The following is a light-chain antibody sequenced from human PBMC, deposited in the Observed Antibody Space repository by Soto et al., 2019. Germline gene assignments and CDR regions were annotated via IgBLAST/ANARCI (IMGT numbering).Light chain of an antibody. V-gene: IGLV2-14*01. CDR1: SSDVGGYNY. J-gene: IGLJ1*01. Sequence: QSVLTQPASVSGSPGQSITISCTGTSSDVGGYNYVSWYQQHPGKAPKLMIYEVSNRPSGVSNRFSGSKSGNTASLTISGLQAEDEADYYCSSYTSSLENVFGTGTKLTVL. CDR2: EVS. CDR3: SSYTSSLENV.